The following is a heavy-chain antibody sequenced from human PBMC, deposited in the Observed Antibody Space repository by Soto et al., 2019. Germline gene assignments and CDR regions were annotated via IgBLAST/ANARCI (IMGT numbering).Heavy chain of an antibody. Sequence: PSETLSLTCTVSGGSISSSSYYWGWIRQPPGKGLEWIGTIYYSGSTYYNPSLKSRVTISVDTSKNQFSLKLSSVTAADTAVFYCARRGSGGIAVAGTSFDYWGQGTLVTVS. V-gene: IGHV4-39*01. D-gene: IGHD6-19*01. CDR1: GGSISSSSYY. CDR2: IYYSGST. CDR3: ARRGSGGIAVAGTSFDY. J-gene: IGHJ4*02.